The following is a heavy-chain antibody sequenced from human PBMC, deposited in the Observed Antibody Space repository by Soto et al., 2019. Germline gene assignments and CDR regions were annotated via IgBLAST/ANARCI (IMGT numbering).Heavy chain of an antibody. Sequence: QVQLQESGPGLVKPSETLSLTCTVSGGSFTNYYWSWIRQPPGRGLEWIGYIYNTGSTNYNPSLKSRVTISVDTSKNQFSLKLSSVTAADTAVYYCARRNYYGSGSYHYYFDYWGQGTLVTVSS. CDR2: IYNTGST. D-gene: IGHD3-10*01. CDR3: ARRNYYGSGSYHYYFDY. V-gene: IGHV4-59*08. CDR1: GGSFTNYY. J-gene: IGHJ4*02.